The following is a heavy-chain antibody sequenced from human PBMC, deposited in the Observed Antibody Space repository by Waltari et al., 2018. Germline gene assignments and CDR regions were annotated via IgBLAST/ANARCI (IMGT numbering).Heavy chain of an antibody. D-gene: IGHD6-13*01. CDR2: ISSSSSTI. Sequence: QAPGKGLEWVSYISSSSSTIYYADSVQGRFTISRGSANKSLYLQMNSLRAEGTAVYYCARDGGSSWYTAWYFDLWGRGTLVTVSS. V-gene: IGHV3-48*04. J-gene: IGHJ2*01. CDR3: ARDGGSSWYTAWYFDL.